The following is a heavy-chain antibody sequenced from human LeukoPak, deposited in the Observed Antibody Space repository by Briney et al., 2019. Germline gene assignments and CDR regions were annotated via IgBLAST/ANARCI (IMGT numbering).Heavy chain of an antibody. CDR3: ARASVTLPFDC. D-gene: IGHD4-17*01. CDR1: GFTFSDHY. Sequence: PGGSLRLSCAASGFTFSDHYMDWVHQAPGKGLEWVGRIRNKANSYTTQYAASLKDRFTISRDDSKNSLYLQMNSLKTEDTAVYYCARASVTLPFDCWGQGTLVTVSS. CDR2: IRNKANSYTT. J-gene: IGHJ4*02. V-gene: IGHV3-72*01.